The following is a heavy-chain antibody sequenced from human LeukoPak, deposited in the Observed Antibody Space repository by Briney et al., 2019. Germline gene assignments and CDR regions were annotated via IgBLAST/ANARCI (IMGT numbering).Heavy chain of an antibody. CDR2: ISAYNGNT. D-gene: IGHD6-13*01. CDR1: GYTFTSYG. V-gene: IGHV1-18*01. J-gene: IGHJ4*02. CDR3: ARDQVEDSSSWYSGAH. Sequence: ASVKVSCKASGYTFTSYGISWVRQAPGQGLEWMGWISAYNGNTNYAQKLQGRVTMTTDTSTSTAYMELRSLRSDDTAVYYCARDQVEDSSSWYSGAHWGQGTLVTVSS.